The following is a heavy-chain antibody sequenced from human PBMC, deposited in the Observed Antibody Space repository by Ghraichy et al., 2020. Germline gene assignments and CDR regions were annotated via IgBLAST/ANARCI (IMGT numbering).Heavy chain of an antibody. CDR3: ARLLIAAAGTPHYYYYYMDV. Sequence: KVSCKGSGYSFTSYWIGWVRQMPGKGLEWMGIIYPGDSDTRYSPSFQGQVTISADKSISTAYLQWSSLKASDTAMYYCARLLIAAAGTPHYYYYYMDVWGKGTTVTVSS. J-gene: IGHJ6*03. V-gene: IGHV5-51*01. D-gene: IGHD6-13*01. CDR1: GYSFTSYW. CDR2: IYPGDSDT.